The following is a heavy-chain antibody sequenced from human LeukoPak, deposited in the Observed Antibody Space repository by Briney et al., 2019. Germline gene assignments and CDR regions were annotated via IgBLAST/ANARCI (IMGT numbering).Heavy chain of an antibody. J-gene: IGHJ4*02. CDR2: IWYDGSNK. CDR3: ARVGSGYSFDY. Sequence: GGSLRLSCAASGSTFSSYGMHWVRQAPGKGLEWVAVIWYDGSNKYYADSVKGRFTISRDNSKNTLYLQMISLRAEDTAVYYCARVGSGYSFDYWGQGTLVTVSS. V-gene: IGHV3-33*01. D-gene: IGHD5-18*01. CDR1: GSTFSSYG.